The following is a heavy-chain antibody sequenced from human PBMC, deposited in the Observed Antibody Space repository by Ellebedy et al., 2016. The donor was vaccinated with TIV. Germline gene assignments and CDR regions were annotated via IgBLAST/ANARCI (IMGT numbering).Heavy chain of an antibody. Sequence: MPSETLSLTCTVSGDSISSYYWSWIRQPPGKGLEWIGYIFYSGSTNYNPSLKSRVTISVDTSKSQFSLKMRSVTAADTAVYYCARTSTLRGVGFDSWGQGTLVTVSS. D-gene: IGHD3-10*01. CDR1: GDSISSYY. V-gene: IGHV4-59*01. CDR3: ARTSTLRGVGFDS. J-gene: IGHJ4*02. CDR2: IFYSGST.